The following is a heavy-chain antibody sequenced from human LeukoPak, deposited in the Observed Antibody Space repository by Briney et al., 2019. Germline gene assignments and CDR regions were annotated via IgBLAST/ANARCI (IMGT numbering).Heavy chain of an antibody. D-gene: IGHD3-10*01. J-gene: IGHJ3*02. V-gene: IGHV5-51*01. CDR1: GYSFTSYR. CDR3: ARQGLLLWFGEFHDAFDI. CDR2: IYPGDSDT. Sequence: GESLKISCKGSGYSFTSYRIGWVRQMPGKGLEWMGIIYPGDSDTRYSPSFQGQVTISADKSISTAYLQWSSLKASDTAMYYCARQGLLLWFGEFHDAFDIWGQGTMVTVSS.